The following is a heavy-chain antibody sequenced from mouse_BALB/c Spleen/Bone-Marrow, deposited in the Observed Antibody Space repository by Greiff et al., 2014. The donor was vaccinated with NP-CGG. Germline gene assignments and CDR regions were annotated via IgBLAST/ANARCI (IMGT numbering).Heavy chain of an antibody. J-gene: IGHJ3*01. V-gene: IGHV1-80*01. CDR2: IHPGDGDT. Sequence: VKLQESGAELVRPRSSVKISCKASGYAFSSYWMNWVKQRPGQGLEWIGQIHPGDGDTNYNGKFKGKATLTADKSSSTAYMQLSSLTSEDSAVYFCARDDGFAYWGQGTLVTVSA. D-gene: IGHD2-12*01. CDR3: ARDDGFAY. CDR1: GYAFSSYW.